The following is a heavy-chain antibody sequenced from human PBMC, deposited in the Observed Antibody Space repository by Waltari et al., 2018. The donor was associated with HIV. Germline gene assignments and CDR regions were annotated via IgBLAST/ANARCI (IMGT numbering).Heavy chain of an antibody. CDR1: GGSFSGYS. J-gene: IGHJ6*03. CDR3: ARVRSYYYYYMDV. V-gene: IGHV4-34*01. CDR2: INHSGST. Sequence: QVQLQQWGAGLLKPSETLSLTCDGSGGSFSGYSWSRNRQPPGKGLEWIGGINHSGSTNYTPSLDNRVTISADTSKKRFSLKLNSVTAADTAVYYCARVRSYYYYYMDVWGKGTTVTVSS.